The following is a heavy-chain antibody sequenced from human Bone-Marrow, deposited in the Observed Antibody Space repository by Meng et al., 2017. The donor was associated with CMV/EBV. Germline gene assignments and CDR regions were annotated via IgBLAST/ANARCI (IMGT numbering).Heavy chain of an antibody. D-gene: IGHD4-11*01. J-gene: IGHJ6*02. CDR1: GYTFTNYF. V-gene: IGHV1-46*01. CDR2: IHPIPGST. Sequence: ASVKVSCKASGYTFTNYFVHWVRQAPGQGLEWLGIIHPIPGSTIYAQKFQGRVTVTRDTSTSTVYMEMSSLRSEDTAVYYCAREPPTVTTPIIYYYGMDAWGQGTTVTVSS. CDR3: AREPPTVTTPIIYYYGMDA.